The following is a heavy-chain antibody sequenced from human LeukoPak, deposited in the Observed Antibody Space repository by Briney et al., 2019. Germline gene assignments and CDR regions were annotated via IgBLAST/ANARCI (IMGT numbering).Heavy chain of an antibody. CDR2: ISSSSSYI. CDR3: ARAYSERYGLGYYYMDV. Sequence: GGSLRLSCAASGFTFRSYSMNWVRQAPGKGLEWVSSISSSSSYIYYADSVKGRFTISRDNAKKSLYLQMNSLRVEDTAVYYCARAYSERYGLGYYYMDVWGKGTTVTVSS. D-gene: IGHD1-26*01. V-gene: IGHV3-21*01. J-gene: IGHJ6*03. CDR1: GFTFRSYS.